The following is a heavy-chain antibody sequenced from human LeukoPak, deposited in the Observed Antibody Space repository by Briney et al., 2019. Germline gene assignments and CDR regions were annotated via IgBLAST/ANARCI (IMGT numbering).Heavy chain of an antibody. CDR2: ISSSGSTI. Sequence: GGSLRLSCAASGFTFSDYYMSWIRQAPGKGLEWVSYISSSGSTIYYADSVKGRFTISRDNAKNSLYLQMNSLRAEDTAVYYCARGVRYCSGGSCYLSYYYYYMDVWGKGTTVTISS. CDR3: ARGVRYCSGGSCYLSYYYYYMDV. CDR1: GFTFSDYY. V-gene: IGHV3-11*01. J-gene: IGHJ6*03. D-gene: IGHD2-15*01.